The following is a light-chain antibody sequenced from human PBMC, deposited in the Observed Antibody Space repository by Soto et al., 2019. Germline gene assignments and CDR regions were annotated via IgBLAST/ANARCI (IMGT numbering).Light chain of an antibody. CDR2: AAS. CDR3: QESHST. Sequence: DAQMTQSPSSLSASVGDSVTITCRASQSIGTYLDWYQHKPGKAPKLLIYAASSLQSGVPSRFSGSGSGTDFTLTISGLQPEDFATYYCQESHSTFGQGTKVDIK. CDR1: QSIGTY. J-gene: IGKJ2*01. V-gene: IGKV1-39*01.